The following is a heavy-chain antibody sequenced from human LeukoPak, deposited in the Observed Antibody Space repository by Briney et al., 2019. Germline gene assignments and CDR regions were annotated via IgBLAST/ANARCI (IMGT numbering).Heavy chain of an antibody. V-gene: IGHV3-30*02. CDR1: GFTFSSYG. D-gene: IGHD3-22*01. CDR3: AKVHDSSGYRTFDAFDI. CDR2: IRYDGSIK. J-gene: IGHJ3*02. Sequence: PGGSLRLSCAASGFTFSSYGMHWVRQAPGKGPEWVAFIRYDGSIKYYTDSVKDRFTISRDNSRNTLYLQMNSLRAEDTALYYCAKVHDSSGYRTFDAFDIWGQGTMVTVSS.